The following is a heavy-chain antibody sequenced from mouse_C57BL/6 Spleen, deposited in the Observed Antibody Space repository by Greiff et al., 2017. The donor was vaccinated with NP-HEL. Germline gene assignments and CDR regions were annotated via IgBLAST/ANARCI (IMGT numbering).Heavy chain of an antibody. D-gene: IGHD2-4*01. Sequence: VQLQQSGPGLVQPSQSLSITCTVSGFSLTSYGVHWVRQSPGKGLEWLGVIWRGGSTDYNAAVMSRLSITKDNSKSQVFFKMNSLQADDTAIYYCAKTLHYDYDVRAMDYWGQVTSVTVSS. CDR2: IWRGGST. CDR1: GFSLTSYG. V-gene: IGHV2-5*01. CDR3: AKTLHYDYDVRAMDY. J-gene: IGHJ4*01.